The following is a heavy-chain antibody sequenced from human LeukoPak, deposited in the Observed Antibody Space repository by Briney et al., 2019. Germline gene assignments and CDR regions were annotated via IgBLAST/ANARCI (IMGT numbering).Heavy chain of an antibody. J-gene: IGHJ4*02. CDR2: INPNSGGT. D-gene: IGHD3-22*01. CDR1: GYTFTGYY. V-gene: IGHV1-2*06. CDR3: ARANPYYYDSSGFHY. Sequence: ASVKVSCKASGYTFTGYYMHWVRQAPGQGPEWMGRINPNSGGTNYAQKFQGRVTMTRDTSISTAYMELSRLRSDDTAVYYCARANPYYYDSSGFHYWGQGTLVTVSS.